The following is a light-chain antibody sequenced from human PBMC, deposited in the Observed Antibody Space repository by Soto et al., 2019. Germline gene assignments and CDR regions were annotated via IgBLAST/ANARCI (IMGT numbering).Light chain of an antibody. J-gene: IGKJ1*01. V-gene: IGKV1-5*03. CDR2: QAS. CDR3: QQYNTYRT. Sequence: DIQMTQSPSTLSASVGDRVTFTCRASQTIGTSLAWYQQKPGIAPKLLIYQASSLDSGVPSRFSCSGSGTEFTLTISSLQPYDFATYYCQQYNTYRTFGQGTKVEIK. CDR1: QTIGTS.